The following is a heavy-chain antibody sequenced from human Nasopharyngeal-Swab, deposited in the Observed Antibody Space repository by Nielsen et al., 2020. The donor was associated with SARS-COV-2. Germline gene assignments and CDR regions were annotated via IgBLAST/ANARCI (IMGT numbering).Heavy chain of an antibody. J-gene: IGHJ6*02. D-gene: IGHD2-21*01. CDR3: ARETRGVNYYYYGLDV. CDR2: ITSSSSTR. Sequence: GGSLRLSCAASGFAFTDYSMDWVRQAPGKGLEWVSYITSSSSTRYYADSVKGRFTVSRDNAKNSLYLQMNSLRAEDTAVYYCARETRGVNYYYYGLDVWGQGTTVTVSS. CDR1: GFAFTDYS. V-gene: IGHV3-48*04.